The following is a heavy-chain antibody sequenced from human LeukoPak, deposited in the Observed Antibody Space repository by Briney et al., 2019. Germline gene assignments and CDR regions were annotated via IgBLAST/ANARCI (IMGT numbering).Heavy chain of an antibody. CDR2: INPNSGGT. CDR3: ARVTAAAAEYFQH. CDR1: GYTFTGYY. J-gene: IGHJ1*01. Sequence: ASVTVSFTASGYTFTGYYMHWVRQAPGQGLEWMGWINPNSGGTNYAQKFQGRVTMTRDTSISTAYMELSRLRSDDTAVYYCARVTAAAAEYFQHWGQGTLVTASS. D-gene: IGHD6-13*01. V-gene: IGHV1-2*02.